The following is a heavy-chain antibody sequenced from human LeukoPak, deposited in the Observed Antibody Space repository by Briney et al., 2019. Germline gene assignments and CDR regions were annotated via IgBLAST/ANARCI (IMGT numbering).Heavy chain of an antibody. Sequence: ASVNVSCKASGYTFTGYYMHWVRQAPGQGLEWMGWINPNSGGRNYAQKFQGRVTMTRDTSISTAYMELSRLRSDDTAVYYCATGGYCSGGSCYSRPLDYWGQGTLVTVSS. CDR3: ATGGYCSGGSCYSRPLDY. V-gene: IGHV1-2*02. D-gene: IGHD2-15*01. CDR1: GYTFTGYY. J-gene: IGHJ4*02. CDR2: INPNSGGR.